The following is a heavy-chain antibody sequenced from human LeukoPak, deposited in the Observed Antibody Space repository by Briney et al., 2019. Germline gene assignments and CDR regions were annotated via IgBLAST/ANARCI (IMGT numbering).Heavy chain of an antibody. V-gene: IGHV4-34*01. Sequence: SETLSLTCAVYGGSFSGYYWSWIRQPPGKGLEWIGEINHSGSTNYNPSLKSRVTISVDTSKNQFSLKLSSVTAADTAVYYCAIVVDTAMGDDAFDIWGQGTMVTVSS. CDR3: AIVVDTAMGDDAFDI. J-gene: IGHJ3*02. CDR1: GGSFSGYY. D-gene: IGHD5-18*01. CDR2: INHSGST.